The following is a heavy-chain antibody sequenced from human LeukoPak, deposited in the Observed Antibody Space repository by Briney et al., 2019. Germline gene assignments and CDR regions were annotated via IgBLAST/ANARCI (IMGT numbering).Heavy chain of an antibody. CDR2: INPSGGST. V-gene: IGHV1-46*01. CDR3: ARDPINQMTTVTTDSDDAFDI. J-gene: IGHJ3*02. CDR1: GYTFTSYY. Sequence: ASVKVSCKASGYTFTSYYMHWVRQAPGQGLEWMGIINPSGGSTSYAQKFQGRVTMTRDTSTSTVYMELSSLRSEDTAVYYCARDPINQMTTVTTDSDDAFDIWGQGTMVTASS. D-gene: IGHD4-17*01.